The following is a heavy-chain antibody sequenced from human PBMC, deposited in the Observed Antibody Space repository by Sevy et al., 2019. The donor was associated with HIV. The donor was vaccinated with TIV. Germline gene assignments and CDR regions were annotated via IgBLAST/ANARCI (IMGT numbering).Heavy chain of an antibody. J-gene: IGHJ6*02. CDR2: ISYDGSNK. D-gene: IGHD4-17*01. CDR3: ARDRYGDYAWYYYGMDV. V-gene: IGHV3-30-3*01. CDR1: GFTFSSYA. Sequence: GGSLRLSCAASGFTFSSYAMHWVRQAPGKGLEWVVVISYDGSNKYYADSVKGRFTISRDNSKNTLYLQMNSLRAEDTAVYYCARDRYGDYAWYYYGMDVWGQGTTVTVSS.